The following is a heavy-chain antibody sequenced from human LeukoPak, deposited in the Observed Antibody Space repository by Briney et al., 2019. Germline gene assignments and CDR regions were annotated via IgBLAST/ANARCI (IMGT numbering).Heavy chain of an antibody. Sequence: SETLSLTCAVYGGSFSGYYWSWIRQPPGKGLEWIGEINHSGSTNYNPSLKSRVTISVDTSKNQFSLKLSSVTAADTAVYYCARDRVDYSNYGGFDYWGQGTLVTVSS. CDR3: ARDRVDYSNYGGFDY. CDR1: GGSFSGYY. V-gene: IGHV4-34*01. D-gene: IGHD4-11*01. CDR2: INHSGST. J-gene: IGHJ4*02.